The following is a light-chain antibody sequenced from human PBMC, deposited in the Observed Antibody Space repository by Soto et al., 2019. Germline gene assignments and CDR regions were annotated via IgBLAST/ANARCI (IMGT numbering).Light chain of an antibody. CDR1: QAIRND. J-gene: IGKJ1*01. V-gene: IGKV1-6*01. CDR2: AAS. CDR3: LQDFNYPWT. Sequence: AIQMTQSPSSLSASVGDRVTITCRASQAIRNDLGWYQQKPGKTPKLLIFAASSLQSGVPSRFSGSGSGTDFTLTISSLQPEDFATYCCLQDFNYPWTFGQGTKVEIE.